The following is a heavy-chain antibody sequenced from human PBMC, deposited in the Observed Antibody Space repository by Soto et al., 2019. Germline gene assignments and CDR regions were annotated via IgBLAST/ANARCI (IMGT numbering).Heavy chain of an antibody. J-gene: IGHJ5*02. V-gene: IGHV1-69*02. CDR3: AGRYCSGGSCYKHNWFDP. CDR2: IIPILGIA. D-gene: IGHD2-15*01. Sequence: QVQLVQSGAEVKKPGSSVKVSCKASGGTFSSYTISWVRQAPGQGLEWMGRIIPILGIANYAQKFQGRVTITADKPTSTAYMELSSLRSEDTAVYYCAGRYCSGGSCYKHNWFDPWGQGTLVTVSS. CDR1: GGTFSSYT.